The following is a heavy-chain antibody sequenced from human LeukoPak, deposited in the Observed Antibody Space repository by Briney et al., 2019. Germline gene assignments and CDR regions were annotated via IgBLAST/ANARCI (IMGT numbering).Heavy chain of an antibody. CDR3: VRERDWDVSGMDV. J-gene: IGHJ6*02. D-gene: IGHD2-21*02. CDR1: GGSISSYH. CDR2: IYPSGST. Sequence: SETLSLTCTVSGGSISSYHWSWIRQSAGKGLEWIGRIYPSGSTNYNPSLESRVTMSIDTSRNQFSLKLNSVTAADTAVYYCVRERDWDVSGMDVWGRGTTVTVYS. V-gene: IGHV4-4*07.